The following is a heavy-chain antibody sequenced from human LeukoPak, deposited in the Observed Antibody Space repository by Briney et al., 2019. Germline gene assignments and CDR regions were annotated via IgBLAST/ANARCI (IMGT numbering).Heavy chain of an antibody. V-gene: IGHV3-30*04. Sequence: PGGSLRLSCAASGFAFSSYAMHWVRQAPGKGLEWVAVISYDGRNKYYEDSVKGRFTISRDNSKNTLYMQMNSLRAEDTAVYYCARELERLFDPWGQGTLVTVSS. CDR1: GFAFSSYA. CDR3: ARELERLFDP. D-gene: IGHD1-1*01. CDR2: ISYDGRNK. J-gene: IGHJ5*02.